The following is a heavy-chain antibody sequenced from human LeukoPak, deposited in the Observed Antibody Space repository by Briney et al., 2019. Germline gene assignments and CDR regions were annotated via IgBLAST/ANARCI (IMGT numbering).Heavy chain of an antibody. J-gene: IGHJ3*02. CDR3: ASLPTVTIDAFDI. Sequence: GGSLRLSCAASGFTFSSYEMNWVRQAPGKGLEWVSYISSSGSTIYYADSVKGRFTISRDNAKNSLYLQMNSLRAEDTAVYYCASLPTVTIDAFDIWGQGTMVTVSS. CDR1: GFTFSSYE. V-gene: IGHV3-48*03. D-gene: IGHD4-17*01. CDR2: ISSSGSTI.